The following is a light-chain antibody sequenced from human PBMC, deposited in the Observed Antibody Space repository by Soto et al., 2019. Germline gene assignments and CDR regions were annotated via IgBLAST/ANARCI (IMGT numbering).Light chain of an antibody. V-gene: IGKV3D-15*01. J-gene: IGKJ3*01. CDR3: QQYNDWPFT. Sequence: EIVLTQSPGTLSLSPGERATLSCRASQSVSGYLAWYQQKPGQAPRLLIYDASNRATGIPARFSGSESGTEFTLTISSLQSEDFAVYYCQQYNDWPFTFGPGTKVDIK. CDR2: DAS. CDR1: QSVSGY.